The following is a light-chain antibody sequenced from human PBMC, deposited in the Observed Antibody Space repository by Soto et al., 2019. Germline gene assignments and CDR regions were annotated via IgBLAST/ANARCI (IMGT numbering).Light chain of an antibody. J-gene: IGLJ1*01. CDR2: QVT. CDR1: SSDFDIYKY. Sequence: QSVLTQPASVSGSPGQSITISCTGTSSDFDIYKYVSWYQQHPGKAPKLMTYQVTNRPSGVSNRFSGSTSGNTASLTISGLQAEDEADYYCCSYTSSINYVFGTGTKVTVL. CDR3: CSYTSSINYV. V-gene: IGLV2-14*01.